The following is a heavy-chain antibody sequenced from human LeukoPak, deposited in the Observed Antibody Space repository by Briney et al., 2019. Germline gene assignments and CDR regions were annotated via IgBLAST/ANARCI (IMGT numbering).Heavy chain of an antibody. V-gene: IGHV3-74*01. CDR2: INTDGSST. CDR1: GFTLSSYW. Sequence: GGSLRLSCAASGFTLSSYWMHWVRQAPGKGLGWVSRINTDGSSTSYADSVKGRFTISRDNAKNTLYLQMNSLRAEDTAVYYCARAYSSRETNVFDPWGQGTLVTVPS. J-gene: IGHJ5*02. CDR3: ARAYSSRETNVFDP. D-gene: IGHD6-13*01.